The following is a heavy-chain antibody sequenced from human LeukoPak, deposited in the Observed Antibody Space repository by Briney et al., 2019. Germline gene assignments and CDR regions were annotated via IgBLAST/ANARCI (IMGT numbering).Heavy chain of an antibody. V-gene: IGHV3-20*04. J-gene: IGHJ4*01. CDR2: INWNGGST. CDR3: ARYVSYRRGGGFDY. Sequence: GGYLRLSCAASGFTFDDFGMNWVRQAAGKGLEWVYAINWNGGSTGYADSVKGRFTISRDSAKNSLYLQINDLTAEDTSLYSSARYVSYRRGGGFDYWGHGTLVTVSS. D-gene: IGHD6-19*01. CDR1: GFTFDDFG.